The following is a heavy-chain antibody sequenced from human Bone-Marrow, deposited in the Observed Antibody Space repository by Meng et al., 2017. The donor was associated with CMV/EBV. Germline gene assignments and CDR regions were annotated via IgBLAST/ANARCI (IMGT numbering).Heavy chain of an antibody. CDR1: GFTFGDYA. Sequence: GESLKISCTASGFTFGDYAMSWVRQAPGKGLEWVGFIRSKAYGGTTEYAASVKGRFTISRDDSKSIAYLQMNSLKTEDTAVYYCTRESELPPANAFDIWGQGTMVTVSS. CDR3: TRESELPPANAFDI. CDR2: IRSKAYGGTT. J-gene: IGHJ3*02. V-gene: IGHV3-49*04. D-gene: IGHD1-26*01.